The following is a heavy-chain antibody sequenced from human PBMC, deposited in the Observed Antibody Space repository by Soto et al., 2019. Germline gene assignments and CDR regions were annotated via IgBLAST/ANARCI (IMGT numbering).Heavy chain of an antibody. J-gene: IGHJ6*02. Sequence: VDLVESGGGLVQPGGSLRLSCVGTGFTFSTYWMHWVRQAPGKGLEWVSRIRTDGTNTGYADSVKGRFTISSDNAKNTLYLQMNRLRADDTAVYYCARGGVIVVGLDVWGQGTTVTVS. D-gene: IGHD3-22*01. CDR1: GFTFSTYW. V-gene: IGHV3-74*01. CDR2: IRTDGTNT. CDR3: ARGGVIVVGLDV.